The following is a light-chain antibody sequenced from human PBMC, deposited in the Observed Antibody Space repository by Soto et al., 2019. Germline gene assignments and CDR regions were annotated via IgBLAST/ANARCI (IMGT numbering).Light chain of an antibody. CDR1: SSDIGGYNY. J-gene: IGLJ2*01. Sequence: QSALTKPASVSGSLGQSITISCTGTSSDIGGYNYVSWYQQHPGKAPKVMIFEVSKRPSGVSNRFSGSKSGNMASLTISGLQAEDEGDYYCSSFTTTSTVLLGGGTKLTVL. CDR3: SSFTTTSTVL. CDR2: EVS. V-gene: IGLV2-14*01.